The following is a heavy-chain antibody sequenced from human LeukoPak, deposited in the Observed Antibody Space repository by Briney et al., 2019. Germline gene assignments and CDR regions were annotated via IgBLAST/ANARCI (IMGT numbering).Heavy chain of an antibody. CDR1: GFTFSSYE. Sequence: GGSLRLSCAASGFTFSSYEMNWVRQAPGKGLEWVAVISYDGSNKYYADSVKGRFTISRDNSKNTLYLQMNSLRAEDTAVYYCAKNYGSGSYCHYWGQGTLVTVSS. CDR2: ISYDGSNK. D-gene: IGHD3-10*01. CDR3: AKNYGSGSYCHY. J-gene: IGHJ4*02. V-gene: IGHV3-30*18.